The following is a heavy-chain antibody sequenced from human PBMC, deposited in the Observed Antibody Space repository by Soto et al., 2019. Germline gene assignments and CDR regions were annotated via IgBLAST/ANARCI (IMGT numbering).Heavy chain of an antibody. J-gene: IGHJ5*02. Sequence: PSETLSLTCTVSGGSVSSGSYYWSWIRQPPGKGLEWIGYIYYTGSTKYNPSLKSRVTISVDTSKNQFSLKLSSVTAADTAVYYCARYSGSPEWFDPWGQGTLVTVSS. CDR2: IYYTGST. D-gene: IGHD1-26*01. CDR1: GGSVSSGSYY. CDR3: ARYSGSPEWFDP. V-gene: IGHV4-61*01.